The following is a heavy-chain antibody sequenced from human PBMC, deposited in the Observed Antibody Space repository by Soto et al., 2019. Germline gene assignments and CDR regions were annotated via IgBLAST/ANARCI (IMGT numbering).Heavy chain of an antibody. CDR1: GGSFSGYY. Sequence: PAETLSLTCAVYGGSFSGYYWTWIRQPPGTGLEWIGEINHSGSTNYNPSLKSRVTISVDTSKNQFSLRLSSVTAAETAVYYCARHSYYSNPLRFDPWGQGTLVTVSS. CDR3: ARHSYYSNPLRFDP. J-gene: IGHJ5*02. CDR2: INHSGST. D-gene: IGHD4-4*01. V-gene: IGHV4-34*01.